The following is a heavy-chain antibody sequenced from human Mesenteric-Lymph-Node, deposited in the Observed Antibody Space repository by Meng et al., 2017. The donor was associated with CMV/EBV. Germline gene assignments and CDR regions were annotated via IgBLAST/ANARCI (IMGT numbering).Heavy chain of an antibody. D-gene: IGHD1-26*01. J-gene: IGHJ6*02. CDR3: ARGHSGSSWFGDSGGMDV. Sequence: ITCGGSSCSRIREPAGEGIGWVGYSDHSRSSYSNPTLKSRAAVAVDRYKTEFSMKLSAVTAADTAGYYCARGHSGSSWFGDSGGMDVWGQGTTVTVSS. CDR1: ITCGGSS. V-gene: IGHV4-30-2*01. CDR2: SDHSRSS.